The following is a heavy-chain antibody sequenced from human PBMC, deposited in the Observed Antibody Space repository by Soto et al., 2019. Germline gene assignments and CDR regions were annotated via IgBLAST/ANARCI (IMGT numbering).Heavy chain of an antibody. CDR1: GGSISSYY. V-gene: IGHV4-59*01. Sequence: SETLSLTCTVSGGSISSYYWSWIRQPPGKGLEWIGYIYYSGSTNYNPSLKSRVTISVDTSKNQFSLKLSSVTAADTAVYYCARDSSGLVDYWGQGTLVTVSS. D-gene: IGHD2-8*02. J-gene: IGHJ4*02. CDR2: IYYSGST. CDR3: ARDSSGLVDY.